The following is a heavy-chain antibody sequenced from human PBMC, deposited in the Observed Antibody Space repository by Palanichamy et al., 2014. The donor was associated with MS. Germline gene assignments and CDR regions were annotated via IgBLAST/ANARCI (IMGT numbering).Heavy chain of an antibody. CDR3: VKDVVWLGYSDY. Sequence: QVQLVESGGGVVQPGRSLRLSCAASGFIFSSYGMHWVRQAPGKGLEWVAIISYDGNSKYYGDSVKGRFTISRDNSKNMLYLQMNSPRAEDTAVYYCVKDVVWLGYSDYWGQGTLVTVSS. J-gene: IGHJ4*02. V-gene: IGHV3-30*18. D-gene: IGHD6-19*01. CDR2: ISYDGNSK. CDR1: GFIFSSYG.